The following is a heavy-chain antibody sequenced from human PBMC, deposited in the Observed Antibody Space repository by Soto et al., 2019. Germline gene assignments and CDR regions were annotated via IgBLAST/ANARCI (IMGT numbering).Heavy chain of an antibody. CDR3: ARVPLDGDYVGGFDP. V-gene: IGHV3-21*01. D-gene: IGHD4-17*01. CDR1: GFTFSSYS. J-gene: IGHJ5*02. Sequence: ESGGGLVKPGGSLRLSCAASGFTFSSYSMNWVRQAPGKGLEWVSSISSSSSYIYYADSVKGRFTISRDNAKNSLYLQMNSLRAEDTAVYYCARVPLDGDYVGGFDPWGQGTLVTVSS. CDR2: ISSSSSYI.